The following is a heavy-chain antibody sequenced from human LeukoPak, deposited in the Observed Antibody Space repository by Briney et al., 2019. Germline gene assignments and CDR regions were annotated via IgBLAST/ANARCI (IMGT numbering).Heavy chain of an antibody. CDR3: ARHGYSSGSLAWFDP. CDR1: GRSISSYY. CDR2: IYYSRST. D-gene: IGHD6-19*01. Sequence: PSETLSLTCTVAGRSISSYYWSWIRQPPEKGLEWIGYIYYSRSTNYNPSLKSRVTISVDTSKNQFSLKLSSVTAADASVYYCARHGYSSGSLAWFDPWGQGTQVTVSS. J-gene: IGHJ5*02. V-gene: IGHV4-59*01.